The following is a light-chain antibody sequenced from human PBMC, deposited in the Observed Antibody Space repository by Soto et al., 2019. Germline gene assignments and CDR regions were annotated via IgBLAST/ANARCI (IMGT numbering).Light chain of an antibody. CDR1: NSDVGGYGY. J-gene: IGLJ3*02. V-gene: IGLV2-14*01. CDR2: ETS. Sequence: QSALTQPASVSGSPGQSITISCTGTNSDVGGYGYVSWYQQHPGKAPKLLIFETSHRPSGVSSRFSGSKSGNTASLTISGIQSEDEADYYCSSYTSTPTGGVFGGGTKLTVL. CDR3: SSYTSTPTGGV.